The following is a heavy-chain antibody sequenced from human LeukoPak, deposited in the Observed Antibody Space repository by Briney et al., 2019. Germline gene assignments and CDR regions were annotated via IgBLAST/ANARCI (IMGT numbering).Heavy chain of an antibody. Sequence: PSETLSLTCAVYGGSFSGYYWSWIRQPPGKGLEWIGEINHSGSTNYNPSLKSRVTISVDTSKNQFSLKLSSVTAADTAVYYCAREVGSSSWYVYFDYWGHGTLVTVSS. V-gene: IGHV4-34*01. J-gene: IGHJ4*01. CDR1: GGSFSGYY. D-gene: IGHD6-13*01. CDR2: INHSGST. CDR3: AREVGSSSWYVYFDY.